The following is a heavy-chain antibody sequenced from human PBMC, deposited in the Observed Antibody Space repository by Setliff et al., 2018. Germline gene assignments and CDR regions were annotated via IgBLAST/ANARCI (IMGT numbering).Heavy chain of an antibody. Sequence: GKSLKISCAASGFTFSSYAMSWVRQAPGKGLEWVSAISGSGGSTYYADSVKGRFTISRDNSKNTLYLQMNSLRAEDTAVYYCAKRDYYDSSGYLLPYMDVWGKGTTVTVSS. V-gene: IGHV3-23*01. CDR3: AKRDYYDSSGYLLPYMDV. D-gene: IGHD3-22*01. CDR1: GFTFSSYA. CDR2: ISGSGGST. J-gene: IGHJ6*03.